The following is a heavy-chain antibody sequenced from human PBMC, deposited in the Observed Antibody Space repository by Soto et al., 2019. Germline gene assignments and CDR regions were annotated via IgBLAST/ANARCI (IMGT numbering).Heavy chain of an antibody. D-gene: IGHD4-4*01. CDR2: IYYSGST. CDR1: GGSISSGDYY. Sequence: SETLSLTCTVSGGSISSGDYYWSWVRQPPGKGLEWIGYIYYSGSTYYNPSLKSRVTISVDTSKNQFSLKLSSVTAADTAVYYCARGSNYYYYGMDVWGQGTTVTVSS. V-gene: IGHV4-30-4*01. CDR3: ARGSNYYYYGMDV. J-gene: IGHJ6*02.